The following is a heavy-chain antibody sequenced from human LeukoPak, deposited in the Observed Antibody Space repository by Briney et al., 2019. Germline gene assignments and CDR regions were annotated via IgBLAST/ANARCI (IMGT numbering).Heavy chain of an antibody. J-gene: IGHJ4*02. CDR2: IYYSGST. V-gene: IGHV4-39*01. Sequence: SETLSLTCTVSGGSISSSSYYWGWIRQPPGKGLEWIGSIYYSGSTYYNPSLKSRVTISVDTSKNQFSLKLSSVTAADTAVYYCATTLPAAPFDYWGQGTLVTVSS. CDR1: GGSISSSSYY. D-gene: IGHD2-2*01. CDR3: ATTLPAAPFDY.